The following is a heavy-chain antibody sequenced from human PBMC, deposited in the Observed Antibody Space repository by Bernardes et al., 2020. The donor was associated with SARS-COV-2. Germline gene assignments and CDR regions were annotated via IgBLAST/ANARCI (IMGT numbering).Heavy chain of an antibody. CDR1: GFTFSSYA. J-gene: IGHJ4*02. CDR2: ISYDGSNK. V-gene: IGHV3-30-3*01. Sequence: SLRLSCAASGFTFSSYAMHWVRQAPGTGLEWVAVISYDGSNKYYADSVKGRFTISRDNSKNTLYLQMNSLRAEDTAVYYCARDDPAILTGSLDYWGQGTLVTVSS. CDR3: ARDDPAILTGSLDY. D-gene: IGHD3-9*01.